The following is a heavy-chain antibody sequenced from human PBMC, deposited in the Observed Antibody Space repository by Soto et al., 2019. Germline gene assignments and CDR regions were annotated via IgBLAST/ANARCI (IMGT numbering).Heavy chain of an antibody. J-gene: IGHJ4*02. CDR2: IRSKAYGGTP. D-gene: IGHD6-13*01. CDR3: TRSDAGKVRFDH. CDR1: GXTFGDYS. Sequence: GSLRLSGTASGXTFGDYSMNWVRQAPGKGLELVGFIRSKAYGGTPEYAASVKGRFTISREYSKSCAYLEMNSLKTEDTAMYYCTRSDAGKVRFDHWGQGTLGTVSS. V-gene: IGHV3-49*04.